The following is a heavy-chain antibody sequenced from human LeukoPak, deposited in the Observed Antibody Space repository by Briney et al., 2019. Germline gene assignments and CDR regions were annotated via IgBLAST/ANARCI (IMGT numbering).Heavy chain of an antibody. V-gene: IGHV1-8*01. CDR1: GYTFTSYD. CDR2: MNPNSGNT. CDR3: ARGRYYYGSGSYYTPPASFLH. J-gene: IGHJ1*01. D-gene: IGHD3-10*01. Sequence: ASVKVSCKASGYTFTSYDINWVRQATGQGLEWMGWMNPNSGNTGYAQKFQGRVTMTRNTSISTAYMELSSLRSEDTAVYYCARGRYYYGSGSYYTPPASFLHWGQGTLVTVSS.